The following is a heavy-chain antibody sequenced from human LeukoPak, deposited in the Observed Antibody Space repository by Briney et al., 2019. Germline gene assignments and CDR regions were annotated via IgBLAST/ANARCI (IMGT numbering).Heavy chain of an antibody. CDR2: ISSSSSYT. CDR1: RFTFSDYY. CDR3: ARERGYSSSWYRLDY. V-gene: IGHV3-11*06. J-gene: IGHJ4*02. Sequence: PGGSLRLSCAASRFTFSDYYMSWIRQAPGKGLEWVSYISSSSSYTNYADSVKGRFTISRDNAKNSLYLQMNSLRAEDTAVYYCARERGYSSSWYRLDYWGQGTLVTVSS. D-gene: IGHD6-13*01.